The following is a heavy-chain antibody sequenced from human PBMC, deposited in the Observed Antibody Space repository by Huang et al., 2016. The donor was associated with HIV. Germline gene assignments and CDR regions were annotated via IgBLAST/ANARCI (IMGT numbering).Heavy chain of an antibody. CDR1: GGTFISYA. J-gene: IGHJ4*02. D-gene: IGHD2-21*01. CDR3: VLRGKWRHSGEAGDFDY. Sequence: QVQLVQSGAEVTQPGSSVRVSCKASGGTFISYAMAWVRQAPGQGLEWMGGIITSFGTLNYEQKFQGRVKITADESTKTAYMEMRGLGSGDTAVYYCVLRGKWRHSGEAGDFDYWGQGTLVTVS. V-gene: IGHV1-69*13. CDR2: IITSFGTL.